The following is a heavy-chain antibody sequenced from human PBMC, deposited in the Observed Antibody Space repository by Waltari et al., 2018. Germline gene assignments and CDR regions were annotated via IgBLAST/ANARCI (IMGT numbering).Heavy chain of an antibody. CDR3: ARDYYYYMDV. CDR1: GFTFTSNW. Sequence: EEQLVESGGGLVQPGGSLRLSCAASGFTFTSNWMAWVRQAPGEGREWVANRNQDGSEKRYVDSVKGRFTISRDNARNSLYLQLNSLRAEDTALYYCARDYYYYMDVWGKGTTVTVSS. CDR2: RNQDGSEK. J-gene: IGHJ6*03. V-gene: IGHV3-7*01.